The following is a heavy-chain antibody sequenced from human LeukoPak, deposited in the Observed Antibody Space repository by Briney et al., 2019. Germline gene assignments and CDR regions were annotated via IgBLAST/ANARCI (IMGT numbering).Heavy chain of an antibody. CDR1: GFTFSSYA. Sequence: PGGFLRLSCAASGFTFSSYAMSWVRQAPGKGLEWVSAISGSGGSTYYADSVKGRFTISRDNSKNTLYLQMNSLRAEDTAVYYCAQLLDDNPIRWYFGLWGRGTLVTVSS. CDR3: AQLLDDNPIRWYFGL. J-gene: IGHJ2*01. D-gene: IGHD1-14*01. CDR2: ISGSGGST. V-gene: IGHV3-23*01.